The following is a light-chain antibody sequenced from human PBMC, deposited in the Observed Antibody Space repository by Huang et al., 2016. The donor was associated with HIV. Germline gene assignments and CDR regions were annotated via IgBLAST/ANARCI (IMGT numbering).Light chain of an antibody. CDR3: QPTNSFPLT. J-gene: IGKJ4*01. V-gene: IGKV1-12*01. CDR2: DAS. CDR1: QYISNW. Sequence: DIQMTQSPSSVSASVGDRVTITCRASQYISNWLAWYQQKPGNSPKLLIYDASTKERGVPSGFSGSGSGTDFTLTINSLDSEDFATYYCQPTNSFPLTFGGGTKVEIK.